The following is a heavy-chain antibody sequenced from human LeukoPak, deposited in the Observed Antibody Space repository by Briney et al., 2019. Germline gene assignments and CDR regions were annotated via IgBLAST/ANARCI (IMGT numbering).Heavy chain of an antibody. CDR3: ARIWMDAFDI. Sequence: GGSLRLSCAASGFTFSSYGMSWVRQAPGKGLEWVANIKQDGSEKYYVDSVKGRFTISRDNAKNSLYLQMNSLRAEDTAVYYCARIWMDAFDIWGQGTMVTVSS. CDR1: GFTFSSYG. CDR2: IKQDGSEK. V-gene: IGHV3-7*01. J-gene: IGHJ3*02. D-gene: IGHD3-3*01.